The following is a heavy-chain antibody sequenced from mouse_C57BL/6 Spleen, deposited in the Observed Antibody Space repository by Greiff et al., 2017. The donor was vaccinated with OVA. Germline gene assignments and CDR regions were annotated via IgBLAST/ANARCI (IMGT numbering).Heavy chain of an antibody. V-gene: IGHV1-85*01. CDR1: GYTFTSYD. D-gene: IGHD4-1*01. J-gene: IGHJ2*01. CDR3: ARQGGNWGYYFDY. Sequence: QVQLKESGPELVKPGASVKLSCKASGYTFTSYDINWVKQRPGQGLEWIGWIYPRDGSTTYNEKFKGKATLTVDTSSSTAYMELHSLTSEDSAVYFCARQGGNWGYYFDYWGQGTTLTVSS. CDR2: IYPRDGST.